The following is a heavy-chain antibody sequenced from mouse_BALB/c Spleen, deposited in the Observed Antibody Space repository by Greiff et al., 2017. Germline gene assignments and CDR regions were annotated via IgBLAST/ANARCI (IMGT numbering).Heavy chain of an antibody. D-gene: IGHD2-14*01. Sequence: VQLQQSGPELVKPGASVKIPCKASGYTFTDYNMDWVKQSHGKSLEWIGDINPNNGGTIYNQKFKGKATLTVDKSSSTAYMQLSSLTSEDSAVYYCARGQVRRYYAMDYWGQGTSVTVSS. CDR2: INPNNGGT. CDR3: ARGQVRRYYAMDY. V-gene: IGHV1-18*01. J-gene: IGHJ4*01. CDR1: GYTFTDYN.